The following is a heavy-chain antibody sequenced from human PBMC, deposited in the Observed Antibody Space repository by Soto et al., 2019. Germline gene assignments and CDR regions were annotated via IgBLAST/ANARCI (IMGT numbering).Heavy chain of an antibody. D-gene: IGHD2-8*01. V-gene: IGHV3-30*18. CDR1: EFTFSSYA. CDR3: AKDQSTNSRCYHALDV. Sequence: QVQLVESGGGVVQPGESLRLSGAASEFTFSSYAMHWVRQAPGKGLEWVAVVSNDGSNKYYADSVKGRFTISRDNSKNTLNLQMNSLRAEDTAVYYCAKDQSTNSRCYHALDVWGQGTTVTVSS. CDR2: VSNDGSNK. J-gene: IGHJ6*02.